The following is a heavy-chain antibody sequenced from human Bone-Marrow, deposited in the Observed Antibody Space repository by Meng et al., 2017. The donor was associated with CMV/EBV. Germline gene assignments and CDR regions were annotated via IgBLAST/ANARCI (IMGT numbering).Heavy chain of an antibody. D-gene: IGHD2-2*02. CDR1: GFTFSSYG. Sequence: GGSLRLSCAASGFTFSSYGMHWVRQAPGKGLEWVAFIRYDGSNKYYADSVKGRFTISRDNSKNTLYLQMNSLRAEDTAVYYCAKVRPRSSPDCSSTSCYTPYYYYGMDVWGQRTTVTVSS. CDR3: AKVRPRSSPDCSSTSCYTPYYYYGMDV. J-gene: IGHJ6*02. CDR2: IRYDGSNK. V-gene: IGHV3-30*02.